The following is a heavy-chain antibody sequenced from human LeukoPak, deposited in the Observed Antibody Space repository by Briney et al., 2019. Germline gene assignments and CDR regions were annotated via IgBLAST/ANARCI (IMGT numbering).Heavy chain of an antibody. CDR2: IHHSGAT. J-gene: IGHJ4*02. CDR1: GGSISSHNHH. V-gene: IGHV4-39*02. CDR3: TRRDNSFDS. Sequence: SETLSLTCSVSGGSISSHNHHWDWIRQPPGNGLEWIGSIHHSGATYSNPSLRSRLTPSVDMSMNHFSLNLSSVTAADTAVYYCTRRDNSFDSWGPGTLVTVSS. D-gene: IGHD5-24*01.